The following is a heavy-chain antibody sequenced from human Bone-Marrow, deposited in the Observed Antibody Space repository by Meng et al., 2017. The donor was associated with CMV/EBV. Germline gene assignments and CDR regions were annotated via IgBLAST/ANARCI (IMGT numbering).Heavy chain of an antibody. CDR2: IIPILGIA. Sequence: SVKVSCKASGYTFTSYTISWVRQAPGQGLEWMGRIIPILGIANYAQKFQGRVTITADKSTSTAYMELSSLRSEDTAVYYCARGDRAARPDLGDVWGQGTTVTVSS. V-gene: IGHV1-69*02. D-gene: IGHD6-6*01. J-gene: IGHJ6*02. CDR1: GYTFTSYT. CDR3: ARGDRAARPDLGDV.